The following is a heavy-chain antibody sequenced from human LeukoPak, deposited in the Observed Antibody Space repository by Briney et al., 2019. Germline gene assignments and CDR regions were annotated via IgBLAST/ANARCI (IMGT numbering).Heavy chain of an antibody. CDR3: ARVPPPYYYDSSGYYGNYWYFDL. CDR2: IIPIFGTA. CDR1: GGTFSSYA. D-gene: IGHD3-22*01. Sequence: SSVKVSCKASGGTFSSYAISWVRQAPGQGLEWMGGIIPIFGTANYAQKFQGRVTITADESTSTAYMELSSLRSEDTAVYYCARVPPPYYYDSSGYYGNYWYFDLWGRGTLVTVSS. V-gene: IGHV1-69*01. J-gene: IGHJ2*01.